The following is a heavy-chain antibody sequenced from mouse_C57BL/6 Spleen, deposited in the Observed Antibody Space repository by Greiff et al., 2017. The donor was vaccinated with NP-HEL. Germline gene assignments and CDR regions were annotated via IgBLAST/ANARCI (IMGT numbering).Heavy chain of an antibody. CDR2: IDPETGGT. J-gene: IGHJ2*01. V-gene: IGHV1-15*01. D-gene: IGHD2-4*01. Sequence: QVQLKESGAELVRPGASVTLSCKASGYTFTDYEMHWVKQTPVHGLEWIGAIDPETGGTAYNQKFKGKAILTADKSSSTAYMELRSLTSEDSAVYYCTRRVMITHFDYWGQGTTLTVSS. CDR3: TRRVMITHFDY. CDR1: GYTFTDYE.